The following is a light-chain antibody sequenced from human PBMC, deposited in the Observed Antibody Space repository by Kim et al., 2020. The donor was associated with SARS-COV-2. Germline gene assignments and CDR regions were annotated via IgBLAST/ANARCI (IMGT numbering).Light chain of an antibody. CDR2: DAS. V-gene: IGKV1-33*01. CDR3: QHRGT. Sequence: PSSLSASVGDRVTITCQASQGVNQNLNWYQQKPGGAPKLLIYDASNLETGVPPRFSGSGSGTDFAFTINSLQSEDLATYYCQHRGTFGQGTKLEI. CDR1: QGVNQN. J-gene: IGKJ2*02.